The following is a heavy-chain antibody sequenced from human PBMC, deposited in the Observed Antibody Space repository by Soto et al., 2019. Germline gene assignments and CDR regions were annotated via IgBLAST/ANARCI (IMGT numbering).Heavy chain of an antibody. CDR3: ARAKDIVVVTDVWLDH. CDR1: AGSISSADDY. V-gene: IGHV4-30-4*01. D-gene: IGHD2-2*01. J-gene: IGHJ5*02. CDR2: IYYSGST. Sequence: SSVTPSLTCTCAAGSISSADDYWSWKKQPPGKGLEWIGYIYYSGSTYYNPSLKSRVTISVDTSKNQFSLKLGSVTAADTAVYYCARAKDIVVVTDVWLDHWGQGTMVTVS.